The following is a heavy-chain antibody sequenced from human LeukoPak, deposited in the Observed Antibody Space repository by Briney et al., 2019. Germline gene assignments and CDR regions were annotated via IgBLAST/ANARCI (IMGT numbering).Heavy chain of an antibody. Sequence: SVKVSCKASGGTFSSYAISWVRQAPGQGLEWMGGIIPIFGTANYAQKFQGRVTNTTDESTSTAYMELSSLRSEDTAVYYCAATPIVVVPAAILPNWTTWFDPWGQGTLVTVSS. V-gene: IGHV1-69*05. CDR1: GGTFSSYA. CDR2: IIPIFGTA. D-gene: IGHD2-2*01. J-gene: IGHJ5*02. CDR3: AATPIVVVPAAILPNWTTWFDP.